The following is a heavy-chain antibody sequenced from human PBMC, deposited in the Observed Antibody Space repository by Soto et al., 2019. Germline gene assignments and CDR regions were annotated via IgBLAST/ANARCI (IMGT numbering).Heavy chain of an antibody. CDR2: ITSNGGST. CDR1: GFTFSSYV. J-gene: IGHJ4*02. D-gene: IGHD6-13*01. CDR3: LVASAAY. Sequence: PGGSLRLSCSASGFTFSSYVMNWVHQAPGKGLEYVSGITSNGGSTFYADSVKGRFIISRDNSQNTVYLQMSSLTTADTAVYYCLVASAAYWGQGTQVTVSS. V-gene: IGHV3-64D*06.